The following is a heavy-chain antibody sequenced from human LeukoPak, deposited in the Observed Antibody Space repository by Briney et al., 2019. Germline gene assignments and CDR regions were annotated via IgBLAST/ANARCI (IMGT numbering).Heavy chain of an antibody. CDR2: FRSDGRA. CDR3: ARRQPPYLSGRGAFDR. CDR1: GGSFNSDVYH. J-gene: IGHJ4*02. D-gene: IGHD3-9*01. V-gene: IGHV4-39*01. Sequence: PSETLSLICAVSGGSFNSDVYHWAWLRQSPGTGLEWIGDFRSDGRAFYNPSLESRISMSVDTSINQFSLVMTSVTAADTAIYFCARRQPPYLSGRGAFDRWGQGILVTVAS.